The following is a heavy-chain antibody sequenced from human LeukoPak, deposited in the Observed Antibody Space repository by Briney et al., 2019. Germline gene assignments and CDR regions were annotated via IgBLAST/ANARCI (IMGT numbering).Heavy chain of an antibody. J-gene: IGHJ4*02. Sequence: ASVKLSCNASGYTFTSCGISWGRQAPGPGLEWMGWISAYNGNTNYATKLQGRVTMTTDTSTSTAYMELRSLRYDDKTEYYSARGVAGTVDYWGQGSLVTVSS. V-gene: IGHV1-18*01. D-gene: IGHD6-19*01. CDR2: ISAYNGNT. CDR3: ARGVAGTVDY. CDR1: GYTFTSCG.